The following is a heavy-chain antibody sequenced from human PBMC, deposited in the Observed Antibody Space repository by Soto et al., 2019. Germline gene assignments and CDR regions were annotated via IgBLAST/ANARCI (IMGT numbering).Heavy chain of an antibody. J-gene: IGHJ5*02. CDR2: IREDGGEK. CDR1: GLTFSSYW. CDR3: ARGEAIGDEP. D-gene: IGHD3-10*01. V-gene: IGHV3-7*01. Sequence: EEQLVESGGGLVQPGGSLRLSCAASGLTFSSYWMTWVRQAPGKGLEWVANIREDGGEKNYVDSVKGRFTISRDNAKNSLYLQKNSLRVEDTAGYYCARGEAIGDEPWGQGTLVTV.